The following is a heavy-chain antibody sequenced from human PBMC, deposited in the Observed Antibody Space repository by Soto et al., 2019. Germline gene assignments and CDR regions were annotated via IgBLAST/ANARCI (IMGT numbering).Heavy chain of an antibody. CDR1: GYSFTSYW. CDR2: IYPGDSDT. J-gene: IGHJ6*02. CDR3: ARTECRYYYDGMDV. V-gene: IGHV5-51*01. Sequence: GESLKISCKGSGYSFTSYWIGWVRQMPGKGLEWRGIIYPGDSDTRDSPSFHGQVTISADKSISTAYLQCSSLKAADTAMYYCARTECRYYYDGMDVWGQGTTVTVSS.